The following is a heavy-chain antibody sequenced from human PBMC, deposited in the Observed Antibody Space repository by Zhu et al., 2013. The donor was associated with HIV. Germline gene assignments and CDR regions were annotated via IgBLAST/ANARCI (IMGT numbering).Heavy chain of an antibody. CDR1: GGPFNDYS. V-gene: IGHV1-18*01. Sequence: VQLVQSGREVQKSGSSVKVSCTTSGGPFNDYSFSWVRQAPGRGFEWMGWINPYNGVRVPAQRLQDRLTLAADTSTNTVYMELKNLRPDDTAIYYCAMTLTGPLDYFEYWGPEPGHRLL. D-gene: IGHD1-1*01. J-gene: IGHJ4*02. CDR3: AMTLTGPLDYFEY. CDR2: INPYNGVR.